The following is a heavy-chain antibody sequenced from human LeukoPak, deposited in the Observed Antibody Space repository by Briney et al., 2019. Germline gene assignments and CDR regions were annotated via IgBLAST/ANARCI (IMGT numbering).Heavy chain of an antibody. CDR1: GFSLSNYA. V-gene: IGHV3-23*01. J-gene: IGHJ4*02. CDR2: ISGGNT. D-gene: IGHD6-19*01. Sequence: PTGGSLRLSCAASGFSLSNYAMNWVRQTPGKGLEWVSGISGGNTYYADSVRGRFTISRDSSKNTLYLHMDSLRAEDTAVYLCAKGYTTGWSEGYLDYRGQGTLVSVSS. CDR3: AKGYTTGWSEGYLDY.